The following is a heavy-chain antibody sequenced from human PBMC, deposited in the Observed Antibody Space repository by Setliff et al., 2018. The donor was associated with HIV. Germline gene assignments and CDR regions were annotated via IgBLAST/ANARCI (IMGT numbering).Heavy chain of an antibody. CDR2: IYSSGTT. Sequence: SETLSLTCTISGGSFSSYYWSWIRQPAGRGLEWIGRIYSSGTTNYNPSLRSRVTMSVDTSKNQFSLKLTSVTAADTAVYFCARHEEGQQWSRGGYAMDVWGQGTTVTVSS. V-gene: IGHV4-4*07. CDR3: ARHEEGQQWSRGGYAMDV. J-gene: IGHJ6*02. CDR1: GGSFSSYY. D-gene: IGHD5-18*01.